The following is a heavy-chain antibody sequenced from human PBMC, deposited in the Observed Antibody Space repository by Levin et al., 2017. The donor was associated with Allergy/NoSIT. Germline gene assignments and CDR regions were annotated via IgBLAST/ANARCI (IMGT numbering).Heavy chain of an antibody. CDR2: IIPIFGTA. J-gene: IGHJ6*02. CDR1: GGTFSSYA. Sequence: ASVKVSCKASGGTFSSYAISWVRQAPGQGLEWMGGIIPIFGTANYAQKFQGRVTITADESTSTAYMELSSLRSEDTAVYYCARRGIWREPYDYGMDVWGQGTTVTVSS. CDR3: ARRGIWREPYDYGMDV. V-gene: IGHV1-69*13. D-gene: IGHD1-26*01.